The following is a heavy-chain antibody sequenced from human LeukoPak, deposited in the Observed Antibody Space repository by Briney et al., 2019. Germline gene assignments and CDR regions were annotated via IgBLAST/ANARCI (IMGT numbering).Heavy chain of an antibody. V-gene: IGHV1-18*04. CDR1: GYTFTSYG. CDR2: ISAYDGNT. D-gene: IGHD2-15*01. Sequence: ASVKVSCKASGYTFTSYGISWVRQAPGQGLEWRGWISAYDGNTNYAQKLQGRVTMTTDTSTSTAYMELRSLRSDDTAVYYCARGYCSGGSCYVAYFDYWGQGTLVTVSS. J-gene: IGHJ4*02. CDR3: ARGYCSGGSCYVAYFDY.